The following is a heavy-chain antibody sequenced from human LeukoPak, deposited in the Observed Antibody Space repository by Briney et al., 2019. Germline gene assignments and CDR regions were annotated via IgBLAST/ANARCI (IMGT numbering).Heavy chain of an antibody. Sequence: SETLSPTCAVSGYSISSGYYWGWLRQPPGKGLEWIASIYHTGTTYYNPSLKSRVTISLDTSKNQFSLKLSSVTAADTAVYYCGRDLGGSGSYYYEWGQGTLVTVSS. V-gene: IGHV4-38-2*02. D-gene: IGHD3-10*01. CDR2: IYHTGTT. J-gene: IGHJ4*02. CDR3: GRDLGGSGSYYYE. CDR1: GYSISSGYY.